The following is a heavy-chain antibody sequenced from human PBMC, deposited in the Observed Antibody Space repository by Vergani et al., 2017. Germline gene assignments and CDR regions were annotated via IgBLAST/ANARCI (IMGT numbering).Heavy chain of an antibody. Sequence: QLQLQESGPGLVKPSETLSLTCTVSGVSIGSNSYYWGWSRQRPGKGLEWIGTIYYTGTTYYNEAHKSRLTITVDASKNQFSLNLTSVTAADAAVYYCAGDDRWGLALDIWGRGTMVTVSP. CDR1: GVSIGSNSYY. CDR2: IYYTGTT. V-gene: IGHV4-39*02. CDR3: AGDDRWGLALDI. D-gene: IGHD4-23*01. J-gene: IGHJ3*02.